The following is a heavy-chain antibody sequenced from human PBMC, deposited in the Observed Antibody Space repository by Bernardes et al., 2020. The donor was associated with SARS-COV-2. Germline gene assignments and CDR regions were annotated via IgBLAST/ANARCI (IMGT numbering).Heavy chain of an antibody. J-gene: IGHJ6*02. D-gene: IGHD1-20*01. CDR3: AREDGINRRGMDV. V-gene: IGHV4-59*01. Sequence: SETLSLSCTVSGYCLNNYCAWIRPPPGKGLEWIGSNYMNGDTYYNPSLKSRVTISIDTSKKQFTLELTSVTAADTAIYYCAREDGINRRGMDVWGRGTTVVVSS. CDR1: GYCLNNY. CDR2: NYMNGDT.